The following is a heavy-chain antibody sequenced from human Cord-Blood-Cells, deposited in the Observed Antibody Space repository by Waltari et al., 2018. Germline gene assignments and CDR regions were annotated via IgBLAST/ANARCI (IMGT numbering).Heavy chain of an antibody. CDR3: ARDRGWDRLFDY. Sequence: EVQLVESGGGLVQPGGSLRLSCAASGFTFSSYWMHWVRQAPGKGLVGVSRINSDGSSTSYADSGKGRFTISRDNAKNTLYLQMNSLRAEDTAVYYCARDRGWDRLFDYWGQGTLVTVSS. D-gene: IGHD3-10*01. CDR1: GFTFSSYW. J-gene: IGHJ4*02. V-gene: IGHV3-74*01. CDR2: INSDGSST.